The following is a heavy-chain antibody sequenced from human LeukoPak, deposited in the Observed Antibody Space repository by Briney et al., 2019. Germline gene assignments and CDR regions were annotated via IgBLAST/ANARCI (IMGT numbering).Heavy chain of an antibody. J-gene: IGHJ5*02. D-gene: IGHD3-9*01. CDR1: GFTFSSYA. V-gene: IGHV3-23*01. CDR2: ISGAGGSK. Sequence: GGSLRLSCAASGFTFSSYAMSWVRQAPGKGLEWVSAISGAGGSKYYADSVKGRFTISRDNSKNTLYLQMKSLRAEDTAIYYCAKDRYFDWLGRWFDPWGQGTLVTVSS. CDR3: AKDRYFDWLGRWFDP.